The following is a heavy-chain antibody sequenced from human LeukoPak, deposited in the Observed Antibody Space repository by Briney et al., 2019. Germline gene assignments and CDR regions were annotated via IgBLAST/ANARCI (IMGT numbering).Heavy chain of an antibody. CDR3: ARDATTAVGWVYMDV. J-gene: IGHJ6*03. V-gene: IGHV3-48*03. Sequence: PGGSLRLSCAASGFTFRSYEMNRVRQAPGKGLEWLSHISSSGSTKYYANSVKGRFNISRDNAKNSVYLQMNRLTAEDTGLYYCARDATTAVGWVYMDVWGKGTTVTISS. D-gene: IGHD2-21*02. CDR2: ISSSGSTK. CDR1: GFTFRSYE.